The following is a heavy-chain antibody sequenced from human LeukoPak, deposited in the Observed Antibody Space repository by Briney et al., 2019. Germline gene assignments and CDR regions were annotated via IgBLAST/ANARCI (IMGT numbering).Heavy chain of an antibody. Sequence: PSETLSLTCTVSGVSISSYYWSWIRQPPGKGLGWIGYIYYSGSTNYNPSLKSRVTISVDTSKNQFSLKLSSVTAADTAVYYCARWAAGGSNYDFWSPPKNWFDPWGQGTLVTVSS. CDR3: ARWAAGGSNYDFWSPPKNWFDP. D-gene: IGHD3-3*01. V-gene: IGHV4-59*08. CDR2: IYYSGST. CDR1: GVSISSYY. J-gene: IGHJ5*02.